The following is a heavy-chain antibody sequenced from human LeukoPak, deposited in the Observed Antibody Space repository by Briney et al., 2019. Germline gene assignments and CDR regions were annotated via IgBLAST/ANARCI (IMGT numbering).Heavy chain of an antibody. CDR1: GGTFSIYA. J-gene: IGHJ5*02. Sequence: VASVKVSFKASGGTFSIYAISWVRQAPGQGLEWMGGIIPIFGTANYAQKFQGRVTITADESTSTAYMELSSLSSEDTAVYYCARFSGHGDYFWFDLWGQGTLVTVSS. CDR3: ARFSGHGDYFWFDL. D-gene: IGHD4-17*01. V-gene: IGHV1-69*01. CDR2: IIPIFGTA.